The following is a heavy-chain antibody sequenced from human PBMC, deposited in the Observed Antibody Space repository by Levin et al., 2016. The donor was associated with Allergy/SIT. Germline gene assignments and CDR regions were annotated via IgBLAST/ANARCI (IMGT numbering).Heavy chain of an antibody. D-gene: IGHD2-2*01. CDR1: GFTFSSYG. J-gene: IGHJ4*02. Sequence: GESLKISCAASGFTFSSYGMTWVRLAPGKGLQWVASISTSGTYIYSPDSLKGRFTISRDNGNNSLYLQMNSLTVEDTAVYYCARARGFCSRSSCSLFFWGQGTLVTVSS. V-gene: IGHV3-21*01. CDR3: ARARGFCSRSSCSLFF. CDR2: ISTSGTYI.